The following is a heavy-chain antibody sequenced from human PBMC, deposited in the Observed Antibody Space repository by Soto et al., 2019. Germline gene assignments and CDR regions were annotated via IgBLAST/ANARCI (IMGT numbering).Heavy chain of an antibody. V-gene: IGHV4-38-2*01. D-gene: IGHD4-4*01. Sequence: PSETLSLTCAVSGYSISSGYYWGWIRQPPGKGLEWIGSIYHSGSTYYNPSLKSRVTISVDTSKNQFSLKLSSVTAADTAAYYCVNTVTKRVAGMDVWGQGTTVTVSS. J-gene: IGHJ6*02. CDR1: GYSISSGYY. CDR2: IYHSGST. CDR3: VNTVTKRVAGMDV.